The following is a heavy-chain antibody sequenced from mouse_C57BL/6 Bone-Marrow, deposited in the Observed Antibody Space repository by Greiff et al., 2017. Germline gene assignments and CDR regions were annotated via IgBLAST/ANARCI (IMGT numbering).Heavy chain of an antibody. CDR3: ARSYPWYFDV. J-gene: IGHJ1*03. Sequence: QVQLQQSGAELARPGASVKLSCKASGYTFTSYGISWVKQRTGQGLEWIGEIYPRRGNTYYNEKFKGKATLTADKSSSTAYMELRSLTSEDSAVYFCARSYPWYFDVWGTGTTVTVSS. CDR2: IYPRRGNT. V-gene: IGHV1-81*01. CDR1: GYTFTSYG. D-gene: IGHD2-10*01.